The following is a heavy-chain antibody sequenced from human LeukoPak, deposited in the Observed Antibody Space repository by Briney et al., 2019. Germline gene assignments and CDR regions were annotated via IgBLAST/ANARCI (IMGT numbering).Heavy chain of an antibody. CDR1: GFTFSSYA. CDR2: ISGSGGST. J-gene: IGHJ4*02. V-gene: IGHV3-23*01. D-gene: IGHD3-22*01. Sequence: GSLRLSCAASGFTFSSYAMSWVRQAPGKGLEWVSAISGSGGSTYYADSVKGRFTISRDNSKNTLYLQMNSLRAEDTAVYYCAKGGLGVTMIVVVITHFDYWGQGTLVTVSS. CDR3: AKGGLGVTMIVVVITHFDY.